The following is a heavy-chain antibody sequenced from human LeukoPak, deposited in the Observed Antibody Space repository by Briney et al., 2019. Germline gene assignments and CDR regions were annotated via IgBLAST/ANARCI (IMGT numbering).Heavy chain of an antibody. CDR2: INTNTGNP. D-gene: IGHD3-22*01. Sequence: GASVKVSCKASGYTFTSYAMNWVRQAPGQGLEWMGWINTNTGNPTYAQGFTGRFVFSLDTSVSTAYLQISSLKAEDTAVYYCASEHYYDSSGYSNWFDPWGQGTLVTVSS. J-gene: IGHJ5*02. CDR3: ASEHYYDSSGYSNWFDP. V-gene: IGHV7-4-1*02. CDR1: GYTFTSYA.